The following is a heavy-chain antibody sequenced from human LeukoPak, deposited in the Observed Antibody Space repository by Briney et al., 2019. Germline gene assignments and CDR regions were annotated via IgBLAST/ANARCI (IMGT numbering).Heavy chain of an antibody. CDR1: GGSISSNW. J-gene: IGHJ4*02. V-gene: IGHV4-4*02. CDR3: AGNSYYSVDY. D-gene: IGHD3-22*01. CDR2: VFHNGRT. Sequence: PSGTLSLTCVVPGGSISSNWWSWVRQPPGEGLEWRGEVFHNGRTTYNPSLGSRVTMSIDNTKHQSSLKLTSVTASDTAIYYCAGNSYYSVDYWGQGTLVTVSS.